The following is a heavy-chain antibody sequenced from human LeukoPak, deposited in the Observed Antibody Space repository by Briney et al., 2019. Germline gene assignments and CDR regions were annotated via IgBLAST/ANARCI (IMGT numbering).Heavy chain of an antibody. Sequence: SETLSLTCAVYGGSFSGYYWSWIRQPPGKGLEWIGEINHSGSTNYNPSLKSRVTISVDTSKNQFSLKLSSVTAADTAVYYCARDHWALGYCSGGSCYSAAFDIWGQGTMVTVSS. CDR2: INHSGST. V-gene: IGHV4-34*01. D-gene: IGHD2-15*01. CDR3: ARDHWALGYCSGGSCYSAAFDI. J-gene: IGHJ3*02. CDR1: GGSFSGYY.